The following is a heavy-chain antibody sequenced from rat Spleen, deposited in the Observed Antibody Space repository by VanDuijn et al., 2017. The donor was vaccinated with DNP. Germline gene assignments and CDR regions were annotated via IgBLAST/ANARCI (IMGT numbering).Heavy chain of an antibody. J-gene: IGHJ2*01. CDR3: ASRPPPTRGPFDY. D-gene: IGHD1-4*01. CDR2: ITNTGGST. Sequence: EVHLVESGGGLVQPGRSLKLSCVSSGFIFSNYWMTWIRQAPGKGLEWVASITNTGGSTYYRDSVKGRFTISRDNAKRILFLQMDSLRSEDTATYYCASRPPPTRGPFDYWGQGVMVTVSS. V-gene: IGHV5-31*01. CDR1: GFIFSNYW.